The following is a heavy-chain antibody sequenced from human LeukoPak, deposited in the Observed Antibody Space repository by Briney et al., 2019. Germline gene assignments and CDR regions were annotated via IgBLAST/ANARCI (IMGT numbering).Heavy chain of an antibody. CDR3: ARGGGDCSSTSCYLEY. CDR2: ISSNGGST. CDR1: GFTFSSYA. Sequence: PGGSLRLSCAASGFTFSSYAMHWVRQAPGKGLEYVSAISSNGGSTYYANSVKGRFTISRDNSKNTLYLQMGSLRAEDMAVHYCARGGGDCSSTSCYLEYWGQGTLVTVSS. D-gene: IGHD2-2*01. J-gene: IGHJ4*02. V-gene: IGHV3-64*01.